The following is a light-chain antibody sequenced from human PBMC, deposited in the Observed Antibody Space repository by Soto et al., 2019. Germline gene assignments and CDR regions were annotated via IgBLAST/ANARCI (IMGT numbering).Light chain of an antibody. Sequence: EIVLTQSPGTLSLSPGERATLSCRASQRVSSSYLAWYQQKPGQAPRLLIYGASSRATGIPDRFSGSGSVTDFTLTISRLEPEDFAVYYCQQYGSSPRGITFGPGTKVDIK. CDR1: QRVSSSY. CDR3: QQYGSSPRGIT. V-gene: IGKV3-20*01. CDR2: GAS. J-gene: IGKJ3*01.